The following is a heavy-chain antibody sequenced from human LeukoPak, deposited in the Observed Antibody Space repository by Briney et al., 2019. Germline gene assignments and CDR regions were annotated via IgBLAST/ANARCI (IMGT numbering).Heavy chain of an antibody. CDR2: IIPIFGTA. CDR3: ARDSVSVEEVGYYYGMDV. CDR1: GGTFSNYA. D-gene: IGHD2-15*01. Sequence: SVKVSCKASGGTFSNYAISWVRQAPGQGLEWMGEIIPIFGTASYAQKFQGRVTMTRDTSTSTVYMELSSLRSEDTAVYYCARDSVSVEEVGYYYGMDVWGQGTTVTVSS. V-gene: IGHV1-69*05. J-gene: IGHJ6*02.